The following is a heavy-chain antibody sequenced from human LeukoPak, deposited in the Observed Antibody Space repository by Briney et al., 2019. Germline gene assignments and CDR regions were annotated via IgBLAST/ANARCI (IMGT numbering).Heavy chain of an antibody. D-gene: IGHD6-6*01. CDR1: GGSFSGYY. Sequence: ASETLSLTCAVYGGSFSGYYWTWIRQPPGKGLEWIGEINHSGSTNYNPSLKSRVTISVDTSKKQFSLKLSSVTTADTAVYYWVRRSPNYSSSMNWLDPWGQGTLVTVSS. CDR2: INHSGST. J-gene: IGHJ5*02. CDR3: VRRSPNYSSSMNWLDP. V-gene: IGHV4-34*01.